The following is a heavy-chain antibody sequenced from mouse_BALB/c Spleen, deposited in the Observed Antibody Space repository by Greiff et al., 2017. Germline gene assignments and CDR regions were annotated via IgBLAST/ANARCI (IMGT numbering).Heavy chain of an antibody. J-gene: IGHJ4*01. D-gene: IGHD2-2*01. CDR1: GFNIKDTY. Sequence: VHVKQSGAELVKPGASVKLSCTASGFNIKDTYMHWVKQRPEQGLEWIGRIDPANGNTKYDPKFQGKATITADTSSNTAYLQLSSLTSEDTAVYYCTRGGYRYYYAMDYWGQGTSVTVSS. V-gene: IGHV14-3*02. CDR3: TRGGYRYYYAMDY. CDR2: IDPANGNT.